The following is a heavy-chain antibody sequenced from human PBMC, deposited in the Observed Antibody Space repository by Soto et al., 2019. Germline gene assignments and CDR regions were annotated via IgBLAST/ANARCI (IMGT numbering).Heavy chain of an antibody. CDR2: IRSGGGDT. V-gene: IGHV3-23*01. D-gene: IGHD1-26*01. J-gene: IGHJ4*02. Sequence: EVQLLESGGDLVQPGGSLRLSCAASGVTFTSYAMNWVRQAPGKGLEWVSAIRSGGGDTYYADAVKGRFTISRDTSKNALYLQMNSLRVEDTAVYYCAQVGGPTLANYFRSWGQGTLVTVSS. CDR1: GVTFTSYA. CDR3: AQVGGPTLANYFRS.